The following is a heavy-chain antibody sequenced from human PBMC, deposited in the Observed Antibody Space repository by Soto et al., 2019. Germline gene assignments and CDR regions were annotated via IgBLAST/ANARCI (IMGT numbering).Heavy chain of an antibody. J-gene: IGHJ4*02. Sequence: EVELLESGGDLVQPGGSLRLSCAASGFTFSSYDMNWVRQAPGKGLEWVSAIGVYANTYYADSVKGRFTISRDDSRNTVHLQLNSLGVDDTAVYYCAKESTVGSPGDYFDSWGQGTLVTVSS. CDR2: IGVYANT. CDR1: GFTFSSYD. CDR3: AKESTVGSPGDYFDS. D-gene: IGHD1-26*01. V-gene: IGHV3-23*01.